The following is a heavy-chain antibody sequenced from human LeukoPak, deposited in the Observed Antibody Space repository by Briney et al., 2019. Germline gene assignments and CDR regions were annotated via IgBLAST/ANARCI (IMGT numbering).Heavy chain of an antibody. CDR3: ATPMMIRTVIVI. CDR2: FDPEDGET. J-gene: IGHJ4*02. D-gene: IGHD3-10*01. V-gene: IGHV1-24*01. Sequence: ASVKVSCKVSGYTLTELSMHWVRQAPGKGLEWMRGFDPEDGETVYAQRFRGRVTMTEDTSTDTAYMELSSLRSEDTAVYYCATPMMIRTVIVIWGQGTLVTVSS. CDR1: GYTLTELS.